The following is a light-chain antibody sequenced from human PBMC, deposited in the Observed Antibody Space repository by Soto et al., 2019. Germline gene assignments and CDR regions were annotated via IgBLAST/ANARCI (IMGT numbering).Light chain of an antibody. J-gene: IGLJ1*01. CDR3: SSYTSSRTLLYV. CDR2: DVS. CDR1: SSDVGGYNY. V-gene: IGLV2-14*01. Sequence: QSALTQPASVSGSPGQSITISCTGTSSDVGGYNYVSWYQQHPGKAPKLMIYDVSNRPSGVSNRFFGSKSGNTASLTISGLQAEDEPDYYCSSYTSSRTLLYVFGTGTKVTVL.